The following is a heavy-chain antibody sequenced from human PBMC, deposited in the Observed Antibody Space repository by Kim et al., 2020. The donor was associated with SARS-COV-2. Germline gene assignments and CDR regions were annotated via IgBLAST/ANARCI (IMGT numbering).Heavy chain of an antibody. Sequence: SETLSLTCAVSGVSISSNNWWSWVRQPPGRGLEWIRDIYHSGTTNYNPSLKSRVTISVDKSKNHFSLILTSVTAADTAIYYCARPVAGSVWDVWGQGTTV. V-gene: IGHV4-4*02. D-gene: IGHD6-19*01. CDR2: IYHSGTT. J-gene: IGHJ6*02. CDR3: ARPVAGSVWDV. CDR1: GVSISSNNW.